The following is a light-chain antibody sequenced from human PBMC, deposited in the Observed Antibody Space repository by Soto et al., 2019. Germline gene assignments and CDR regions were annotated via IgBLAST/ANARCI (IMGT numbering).Light chain of an antibody. CDR1: QTVRTY. CDR2: AAP. J-gene: IGKJ5*01. Sequence: DIQMTQSPASLSASVEDRVTITCRASQTVRTYLNRXQQXXGKXPKLLLYAAPNLKSGVPSRFSGSGSGTDFTLNITSLRHLDFASYWCQLSYNTTVTFGKGTRPEIK. V-gene: IGKV1-39*01. CDR3: QLSYNTTVT.